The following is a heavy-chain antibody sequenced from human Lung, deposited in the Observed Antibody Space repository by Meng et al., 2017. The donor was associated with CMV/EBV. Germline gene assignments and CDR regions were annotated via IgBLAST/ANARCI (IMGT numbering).Heavy chain of an antibody. CDR3: ARARFDGGMDV. Sequence: GGSLRLSCAASGFTFSSFAIHWVRQAPGKGLDWVAVASYDGTKTYYSDSVKGRFTLSRDNSKNTMYMEMSSLGYEDTAMYYCARARFDGGMDVWGQGTTVXVSS. CDR1: GFTFSSFA. CDR2: ASYDGTKT. J-gene: IGHJ6*02. V-gene: IGHV3-30*04. D-gene: IGHD5-24*01.